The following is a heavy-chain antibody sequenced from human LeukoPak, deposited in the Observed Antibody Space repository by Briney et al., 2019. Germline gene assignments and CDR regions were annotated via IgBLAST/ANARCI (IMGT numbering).Heavy chain of an antibody. CDR3: AREFYGESINWYGGNSFDI. J-gene: IGHJ3*02. V-gene: IGHV1-46*01. CDR1: GDTFSTYY. D-gene: IGHD6-13*01. CDR2: INPSAGRT. Sequence: ASVKVSCKASGDTFSTYYMHWVRQAPGQGLEWMGIINPSAGRTNYAQRFQGRVTMTRDKFTSTVYMELNSLRSEDTAIYYCAREFYGESINWYGGNSFDIWGQGTMVTVSS.